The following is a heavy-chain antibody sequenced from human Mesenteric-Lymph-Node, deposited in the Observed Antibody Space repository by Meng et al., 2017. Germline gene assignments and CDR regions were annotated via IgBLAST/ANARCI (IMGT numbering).Heavy chain of an antibody. CDR3: ARVTNKRSGFDY. J-gene: IGHJ4*02. Sequence: GESLKISCAASGFTFSSYAMSWVRQAPGKGLEWVSTISTSGGTTYYADSVKGRFTISRDNSKNTLYLQMNSLRAEDTAVYYCARVTNKRSGFDYWGQGTLVTVSS. V-gene: IGHV3-23*01. D-gene: IGHD2-15*01. CDR1: GFTFSSYA. CDR2: ISTSGGTT.